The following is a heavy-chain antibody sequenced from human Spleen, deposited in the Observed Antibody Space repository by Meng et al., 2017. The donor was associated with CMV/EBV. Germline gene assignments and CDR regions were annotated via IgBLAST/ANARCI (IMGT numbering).Heavy chain of an antibody. Sequence: ASVKVSCKASGYTFTGYYMHWVRQAPGQGLEWMGWINPNSGGTNYAQKFQGRVTMTRDTSISTAYMELSSLRSDDTAVYYCARVLGRDQLLYPYYYGMDVWGQGTTVTVSS. J-gene: IGHJ6*02. CDR1: GYTFTGYY. CDR2: INPNSGGT. D-gene: IGHD2-2*02. V-gene: IGHV1-2*02. CDR3: ARVLGRDQLLYPYYYGMDV.